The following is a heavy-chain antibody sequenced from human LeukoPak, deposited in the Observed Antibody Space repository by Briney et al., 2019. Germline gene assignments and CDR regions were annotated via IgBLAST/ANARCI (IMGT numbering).Heavy chain of an antibody. J-gene: IGHJ4*02. CDR2: IYYSGNT. V-gene: IGHV4-59*01. Sequence: SETLSLTCTVSGGSISSFYWSWIRQPPGKGLEWIGYIYYSGNTNYNPALKSRVTILVDTSKNHFSLELSSLTAADTAVYYCARARSGYSYGFIDYWGQGALVTVSS. CDR1: GGSISSFY. D-gene: IGHD5-18*01. CDR3: ARARSGYSYGFIDY.